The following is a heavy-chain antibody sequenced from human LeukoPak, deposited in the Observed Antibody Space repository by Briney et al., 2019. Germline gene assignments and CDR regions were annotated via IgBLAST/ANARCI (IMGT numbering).Heavy chain of an antibody. J-gene: IGHJ4*02. CDR2: ITVSGDNT. CDR3: ARTYYYGSGSYY. D-gene: IGHD3-10*01. V-gene: IGHV3-23*01. CDR1: GFTFSSYA. Sequence: SGGSLRLSCAASGFTFSSYAMTWVRQAPGKGLEWVSSITVSGDNTYYADSVKGRFTISRDNYKNMLYLQMNSLRVEDTAVYYCARTYYYGSGSYYWGQGTLVTVSS.